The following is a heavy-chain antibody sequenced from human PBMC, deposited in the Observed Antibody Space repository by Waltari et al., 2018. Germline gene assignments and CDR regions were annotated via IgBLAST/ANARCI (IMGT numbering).Heavy chain of an antibody. CDR2: IFYTGST. D-gene: IGHD2-2*01. V-gene: IGHV4-59*08. Sequence: QVQLQESGPGLVKPSETLSLTCTVSGGSINSLYWSWIRPPPGKGLEWIGYIFYTGSTKYNPSLQSRVTMSVDTSKNQFSLNLSSVTAADTAVYYCARRNQLGNWYFDLWGRGALVTVSS. CDR3: ARRNQLGNWYFDL. J-gene: IGHJ2*01. CDR1: GGSINSLY.